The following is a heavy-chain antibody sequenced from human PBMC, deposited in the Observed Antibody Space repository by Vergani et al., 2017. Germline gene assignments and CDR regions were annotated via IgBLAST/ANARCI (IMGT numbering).Heavy chain of an antibody. CDR2: ISSSSSYI. D-gene: IGHD6-19*01. J-gene: IGHJ4*02. CDR3: ARDRDIAVKVFDY. CDR1: GFTFSSYW. Sequence: EVQLVESGGGLVQPGGSLRLSCAASGFTFSSYWMHWVRQAPGKGLVWVSSISSSSSYIYYADSVKGRFTISRDNAKNSLYLQMNSLRAEDTAVYYCARDRDIAVKVFDYWGQGTLVTVSS. V-gene: IGHV3-21*01.